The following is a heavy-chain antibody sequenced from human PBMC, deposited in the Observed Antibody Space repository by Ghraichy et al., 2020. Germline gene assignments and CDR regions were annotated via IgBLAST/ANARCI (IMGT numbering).Heavy chain of an antibody. V-gene: IGHV5-51*01. J-gene: IGHJ3*02. CDR2: IYPDDSDS. Sequence: GESLNISCKGSGYKFTNHWIGWVRQMPGKGLEWMGIIYPDDSDSRYSPSFQGQVTISADKSISTAYLQWSSLKASDTAMYYCARHSNFKALDIWGQGSMVTVSS. CDR3: ARHSNFKALDI. CDR1: GYKFTNHW.